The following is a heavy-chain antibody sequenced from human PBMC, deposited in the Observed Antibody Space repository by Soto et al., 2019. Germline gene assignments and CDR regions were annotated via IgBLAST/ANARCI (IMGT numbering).Heavy chain of an antibody. CDR2: ISGSGGST. CDR1: GFTYSRYA. D-gene: IGHD3-3*01. CDR3: AKEGHDFWSGYYWSYYYFGMDV. J-gene: IGHJ6*02. V-gene: IGHV3-23*01. Sequence: EVQLLETGGGLVQPGGSLRLSCAASGFTYSRYAMSWVRQAPGKGLEWVSAISGSGGSTYYADSVKGRFTISRDNSKNTLYLQMNSLRAEDTAVYYCAKEGHDFWSGYYWSYYYFGMDVWGQGTTVTVSS.